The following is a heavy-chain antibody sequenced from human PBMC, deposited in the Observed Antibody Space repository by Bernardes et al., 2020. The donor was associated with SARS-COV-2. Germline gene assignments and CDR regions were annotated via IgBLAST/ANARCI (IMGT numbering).Heavy chain of an antibody. J-gene: IGHJ6*02. Sequence: SVKVSCKASGGTFSSYAISWVRQAPGQGLEWMGRIIPIFGTANYAQKFQGRVTITADESTSTAYMELSSLRSEDTAVYYCARDFGTMVRGVIITGGMDVWGQGTTVTVSS. V-gene: IGHV1-69*13. D-gene: IGHD3-10*01. CDR1: GGTFSSYA. CDR2: IIPIFGTA. CDR3: ARDFGTMVRGVIITGGMDV.